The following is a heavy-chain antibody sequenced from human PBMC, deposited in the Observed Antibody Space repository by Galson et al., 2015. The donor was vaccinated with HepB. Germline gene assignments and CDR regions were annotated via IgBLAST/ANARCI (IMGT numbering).Heavy chain of an antibody. CDR3: AREGSPSHYKSAMDV. CDR1: GFTFSHYG. D-gene: IGHD1-1*01. Sequence: SLRLSCAASGFTFSHYGIHWVRQAPGKGLQWVALISDDGYNKYYADSVKGRFTISRDNSKNTLYLQMNSLRGEDAAVYYCAREGSPSHYKSAMDVWGQGTTVTVSS. V-gene: IGHV3-30*03. CDR2: ISDDGYNK. J-gene: IGHJ6*02.